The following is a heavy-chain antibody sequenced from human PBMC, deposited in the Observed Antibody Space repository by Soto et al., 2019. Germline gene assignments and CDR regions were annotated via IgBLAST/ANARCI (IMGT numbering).Heavy chain of an antibody. CDR3: ARCIQQDYYYGTDV. V-gene: IGHV1-18*01. CDR1: GYTFYSHS. CDR2: ISADNGNT. D-gene: IGHD5-18*01. Sequence: QAQLVQSGAEVKKPGASVKVSCKASGYTFYSHSISWVRQAPGQGLEWMGRISADNGNTKYAQKFRGRVTMTTDTSTSTAYMELRNLRSDDTAVYYCARCIQQDYYYGTDVWGQGTTVTVSS. J-gene: IGHJ6*02.